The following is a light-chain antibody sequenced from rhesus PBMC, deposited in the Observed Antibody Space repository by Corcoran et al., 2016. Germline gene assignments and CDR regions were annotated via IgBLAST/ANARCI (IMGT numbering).Light chain of an antibody. CDR1: QSLRRSNGYTY. Sequence: IVMTQNQISLSVTPGEPASISCRSSQSLRRSNGYTYLHCYLQKPGQSPQLLPYLVSTRASGVPDRFSGRWSGTDFTLEIGRVEAEDVGVYYCEQTLQTPRTFGQGTKVEIK. J-gene: IGKJ1*01. CDR3: EQTLQTPRT. CDR2: LVS. V-gene: IGKV2-78*01.